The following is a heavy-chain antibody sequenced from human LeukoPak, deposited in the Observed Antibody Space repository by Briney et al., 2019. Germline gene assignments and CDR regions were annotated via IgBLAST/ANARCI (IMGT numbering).Heavy chain of an antibody. CDR1: GFTFTNDF. D-gene: IGHD6-13*01. J-gene: IGHJ3*02. V-gene: IGHV3-7*01. Sequence: GGSLRLSCAASGFTFTNDFMTWVRQAPGKGLEWVANMKVDGSDIHYVDSVKGRFTISRDNAKNSLYLQMNSLRAEDTAVYYCAREPPTADDAFDIWGQGTMVTVSS. CDR3: AREPPTADDAFDI. CDR2: MKVDGSDI.